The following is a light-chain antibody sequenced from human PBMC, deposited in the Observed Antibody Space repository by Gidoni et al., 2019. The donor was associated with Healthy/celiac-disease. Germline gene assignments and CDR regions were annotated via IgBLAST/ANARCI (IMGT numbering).Light chain of an antibody. J-gene: IGKJ1*01. CDR2: AAS. Sequence: DIQMTQSPSSLSASVGDRVTITCRASQTISSYLNWYQHRPGKAPDLLIYAASSLQSGVPSRFSGSRSGTDFTLTISSLQPEDFATYFCQQSYSTPLTFGQWTKVEIK. CDR3: QQSYSTPLT. CDR1: QTISSY. V-gene: IGKV1-39*01.